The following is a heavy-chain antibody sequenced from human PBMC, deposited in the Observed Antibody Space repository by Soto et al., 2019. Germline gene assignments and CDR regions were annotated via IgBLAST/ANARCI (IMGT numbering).Heavy chain of an antibody. Sequence: EVQLLESGGGLVQPGGSLRVSCAGSGFTFSSYAMSWVRQAPGMGLEWVSAISGSGGSTYYADSVKGRCRISRDNSKNTVYLQMNGLRAEDTAVYYCARPGHWELRDQFFQQWGQGNLVTVSS. D-gene: IGHD1-7*01. J-gene: IGHJ1*01. V-gene: IGHV3-23*01. CDR1: GFTFSSYA. CDR2: ISGSGGST. CDR3: ARPGHWELRDQFFQQ.